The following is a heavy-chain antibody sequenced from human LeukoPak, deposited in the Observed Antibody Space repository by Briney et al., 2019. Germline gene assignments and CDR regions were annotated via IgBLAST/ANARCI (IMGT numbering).Heavy chain of an antibody. CDR3: ARGWISDSFDY. D-gene: IGHD5-12*01. CDR1: GFTFSSYE. Sequence: AGGSLRLSCAASGFTFSSYEMNWVRQAPGKGLEWVSYISSSGSNIYYADFVKGRFTISRDNAKNSLYLQMNSLRAEDTAVYYCARGWISDSFDYWGQGTLVTVSS. V-gene: IGHV3-48*03. CDR2: ISSSGSNI. J-gene: IGHJ4*02.